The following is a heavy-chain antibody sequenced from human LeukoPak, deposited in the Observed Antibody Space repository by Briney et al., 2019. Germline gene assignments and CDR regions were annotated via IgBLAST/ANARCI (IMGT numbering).Heavy chain of an antibody. J-gene: IGHJ5*02. CDR1: GGSINSGGYS. CDR2: YSYGGSR. D-gene: IGHD5-24*01. Sequence: SETLSLTCTVSGGSINSGGYSWSWIRQHPGKGLEWIGYYSYGGSRYYNPSLKSRVTISIDTSKNQFSLNLTSVTAADTAVYYCARDLGSDGFNLRNWFDPWGQGTLVTVTS. CDR3: ARDLGSDGFNLRNWFDP. V-gene: IGHV4-31*03.